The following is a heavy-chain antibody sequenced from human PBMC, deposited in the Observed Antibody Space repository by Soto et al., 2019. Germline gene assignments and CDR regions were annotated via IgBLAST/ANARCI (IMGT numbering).Heavy chain of an antibody. CDR1: GFTFSSYG. J-gene: IGHJ6*02. Sequence: PGGSLRLSCAASGFTFSSYGMHWVRQAPGKGLEWVAVIWYDGSNKYYADSVKGRFTISRDNSKNTLYLQMNSLRAEDTAVYYCARGGDIVVVPAARYYYYGMDVWGQGTTVTVSS. CDR2: IWYDGSNK. V-gene: IGHV3-33*01. CDR3: ARGGDIVVVPAARYYYYGMDV. D-gene: IGHD2-2*01.